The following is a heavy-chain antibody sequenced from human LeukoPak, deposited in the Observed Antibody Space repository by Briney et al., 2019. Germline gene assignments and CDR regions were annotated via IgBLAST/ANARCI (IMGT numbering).Heavy chain of an antibody. J-gene: IGHJ4*02. CDR2: TCYRCTWYH. Sequence: SRALSLTCAISGDSVFDNNVAWNWIRQSPSRGLEWLGITCYRCTWYHEYAVSVNSRITINPDTSKNQFSLQLNSVIPEDTAVYFCARGDGNPHGSYYFDYWGQGTLVTV. CDR1: GDSVFDNNVA. CDR3: ARGDGNPHGSYYFDY. D-gene: IGHD3-10*01. V-gene: IGHV6-1*01.